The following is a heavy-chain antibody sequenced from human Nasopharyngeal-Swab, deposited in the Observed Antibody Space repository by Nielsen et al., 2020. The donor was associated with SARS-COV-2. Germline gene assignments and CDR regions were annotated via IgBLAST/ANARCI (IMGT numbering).Heavy chain of an antibody. Sequence: GESLKISFAASGFTFSSYAMHWVRQAPGKGLEWVAVISYDGSNKYYADSVKGRFTISRDNSKNTLYLQMNSLRAEDTAVYYCASALGWFGEIWFDPWGQGTLVTVSS. J-gene: IGHJ5*02. CDR2: ISYDGSNK. CDR3: ASALGWFGEIWFDP. D-gene: IGHD3-10*01. CDR1: GFTFSSYA. V-gene: IGHV3-30-3*01.